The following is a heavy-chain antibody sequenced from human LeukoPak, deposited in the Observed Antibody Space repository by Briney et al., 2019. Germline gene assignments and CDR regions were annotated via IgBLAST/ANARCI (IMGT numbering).Heavy chain of an antibody. V-gene: IGHV4-4*02. CDR1: GGSISSSNW. CDR2: IYHSGST. J-gene: IGHJ3*02. Sequence: SDTLSLTCAVSGGSISSSNWWSSVRQPPGKGLAWIGEIYHSGSTNYNPSLKSRDTISVDKSKNQFSLNLSSVTAADTAVYYCARDGLYATTGTTDSFDIWGQGTTVTVS. D-gene: IGHD1-1*01. CDR3: ARDGLYATTGTTDSFDI.